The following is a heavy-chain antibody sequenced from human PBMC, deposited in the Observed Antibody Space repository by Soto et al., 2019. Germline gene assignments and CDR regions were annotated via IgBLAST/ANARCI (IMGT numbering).Heavy chain of an antibody. CDR1: GGSFSGYY. Sequence: SETLSLTCTVYGGSFSGYYWTWIRQSPEKGLEWIGEVNHSGTTYYNPSLKTRVTISVHTPKNQFSLKMSSVTAADTAVYYCARGKLSDYVWGSYRYHFDYWGQGTVVTVSS. CDR2: VNHSGTT. V-gene: IGHV4-34*01. J-gene: IGHJ4*02. D-gene: IGHD3-16*02. CDR3: ARGKLSDYVWGSYRYHFDY.